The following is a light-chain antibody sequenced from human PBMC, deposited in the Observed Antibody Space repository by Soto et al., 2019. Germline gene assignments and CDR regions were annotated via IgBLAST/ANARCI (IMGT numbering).Light chain of an antibody. J-gene: IGLJ3*02. Sequence: QSVLTQPPSMSAAPGQKVTIFCSGSNSNIGVSYVSWYRQLPGTAPKLVIYDNHRRPSGIPDRFSGYKSDTSATLGITGLQTGHDADYYCGKWDNRLRGWVFGGGTQMTVL. V-gene: IGLV1-51*01. CDR2: DNH. CDR3: GKWDNRLRGWV. CDR1: NSNIGVSY.